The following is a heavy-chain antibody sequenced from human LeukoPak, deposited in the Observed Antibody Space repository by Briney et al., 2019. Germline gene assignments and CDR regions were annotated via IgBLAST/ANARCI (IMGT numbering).Heavy chain of an antibody. Sequence: ASVKVSCKASGYTFTGYYMHWVRQAPGQGLEWMGWINPNSGGTNYAQKFQSRVTMTRDTSISTAYMELSRLRSDDTAVYYCARSITMIVVVGRWAFDIWGQGTMVTVSS. J-gene: IGHJ3*02. CDR3: ARSITMIVVVGRWAFDI. V-gene: IGHV1-2*02. CDR1: GYTFTGYY. D-gene: IGHD3-22*01. CDR2: INPNSGGT.